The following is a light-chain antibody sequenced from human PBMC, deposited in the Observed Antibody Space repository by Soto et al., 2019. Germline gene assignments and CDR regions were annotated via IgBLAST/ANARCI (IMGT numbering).Light chain of an antibody. CDR3: SSYAGSLSWV. V-gene: IGLV2-14*01. J-gene: IGLJ3*02. CDR2: DVS. CDR1: SSDVGGYNY. Sequence: QSALTQPASVSGSPGQSITISCTGTSSDVGGYNYVSRYQQHPGKAPKLMIYDVSNRPSGVSNRFSGSKSGNTASLTISGLQAEDEADYYCSSYAGSLSWVFGGGTQLTVL.